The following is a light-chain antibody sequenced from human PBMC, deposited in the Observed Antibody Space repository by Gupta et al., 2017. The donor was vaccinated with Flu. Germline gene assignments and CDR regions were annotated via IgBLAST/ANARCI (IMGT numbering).Light chain of an antibody. CDR2: DVS. CDR3: SSYTSISTFYV. Sequence: QSALTQPASVSGSPGKSITISCTGTSSAVGRSDSVSWYQQHPAKAPNLLIYDVSNRPSGVSSRFSGSKSGNTASLTISGLQAEDETDYYCSSYTSISTFYVFGTGTKVTVL. CDR1: SSAVGRSDS. V-gene: IGLV2-14*01. J-gene: IGLJ1*01.